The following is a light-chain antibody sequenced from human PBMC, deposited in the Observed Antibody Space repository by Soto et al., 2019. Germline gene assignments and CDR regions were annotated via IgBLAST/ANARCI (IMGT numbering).Light chain of an antibody. Sequence: EIVLRQSPGTLSLSPGERATLSCRASQSVSSNYLAWYQQKPGQAPRLLIYGTSTRTTGIPDRFSGSGSGTDFTLTISRLEPEDFAVYFRQQFGTSRWTFGQGTKVDIK. CDR1: QSVSSNY. J-gene: IGKJ1*01. CDR3: QQFGTSRWT. V-gene: IGKV3-20*01. CDR2: GTS.